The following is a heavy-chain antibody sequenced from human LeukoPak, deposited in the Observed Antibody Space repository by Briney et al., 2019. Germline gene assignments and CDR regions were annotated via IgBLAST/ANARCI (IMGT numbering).Heavy chain of an antibody. CDR1: GGSFSGYY. CDR3: ARDRRTITSKTFDP. V-gene: IGHV4-59*01. J-gene: IGHJ5*02. CDR2: IYYSGST. Sequence: PSETLSLTCAVYGGSFSGYYWSWIRQPPGKGPEWIGYIYYSGSTNYNPSLKSRVTISVDTSKNQFSLKLSSVTAADTAVYYCARDRRTITSKTFDPWGQGTLVTVSS. D-gene: IGHD3-10*01.